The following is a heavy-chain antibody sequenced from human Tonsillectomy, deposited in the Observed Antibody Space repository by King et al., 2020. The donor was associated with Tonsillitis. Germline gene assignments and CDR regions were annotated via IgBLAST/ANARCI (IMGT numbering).Heavy chain of an antibody. V-gene: IGHV3-21*01. J-gene: IGHJ5*02. D-gene: IGHD2-15*01. Sequence: VQLVESGGGLVKPGGSLRLSCAASGFTFSSYTMNWVRQAPGKGLEWVSSISSNGYYIYYADSVKGRFTISRDNARNSLSPQMSSLRAEDTAVYYCAREDCSGGSCPSNLNWFDPWGQGTLVTVSA. CDR1: GFTFSSYT. CDR3: AREDCSGGSCPSNLNWFDP. CDR2: ISSNGYYI.